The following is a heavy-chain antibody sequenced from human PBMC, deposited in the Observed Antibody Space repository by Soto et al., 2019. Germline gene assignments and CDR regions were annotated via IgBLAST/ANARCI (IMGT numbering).Heavy chain of an antibody. D-gene: IGHD4-17*01. J-gene: IGHJ6*02. V-gene: IGHV1-2*02. Sequence: GASVKVSCKSSGYTFTDYYMHWVRQAPGQGLEWMGWINPNSGGTNYAQKFQGRVTMTRDTSISTAYMELSRLRSNDTAMYYCAISRDYGDSRGYYAKDVWGQGTTVTVSS. CDR2: INPNSGGT. CDR1: GYTFTDYY. CDR3: AISRDYGDSRGYYAKDV.